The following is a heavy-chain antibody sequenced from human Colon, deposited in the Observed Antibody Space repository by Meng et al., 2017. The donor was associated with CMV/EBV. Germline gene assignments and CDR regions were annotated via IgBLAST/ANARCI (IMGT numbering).Heavy chain of an antibody. CDR3: ARPRGTYYYGSGMDV. J-gene: IGHJ6*02. CDR1: GPMFSKYA. Sequence: SLKISCAASGPMFSKYAMHWVRQAPGKGLEWVALMSYDESKTYYADSVQGRFTISRDISENTLYLEMNNLTPEDTAVYYCARPRGTYYYGSGMDVWGQGTTVTVSS. V-gene: IGHV3-30*04. CDR2: MSYDESKT. D-gene: IGHD3-10*01.